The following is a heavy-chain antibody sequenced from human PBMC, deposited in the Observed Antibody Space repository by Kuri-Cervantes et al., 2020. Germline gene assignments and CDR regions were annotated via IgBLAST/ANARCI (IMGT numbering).Heavy chain of an antibody. Sequence: SETLSLTCTVSGDSINNYYWSWIRQPPGKGLEWIGYIYYSGSTYYNPSLKSRVTISVDTSKNQFSLKLSSVTAADTAVYYCARAGSWGIYYFDYWGQGTLVTVSS. D-gene: IGHD2-21*01. J-gene: IGHJ4*02. CDR2: IYYSGST. CDR3: ARAGSWGIYYFDY. CDR1: GDSINNYY. V-gene: IGHV4-59*08.